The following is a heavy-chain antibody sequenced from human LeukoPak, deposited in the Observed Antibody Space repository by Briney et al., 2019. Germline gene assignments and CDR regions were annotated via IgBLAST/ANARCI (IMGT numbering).Heavy chain of an antibody. V-gene: IGHV3-30*02. D-gene: IGHD6-13*01. CDR3: AKDLSGLAAAGPQPLFDY. CDR1: GFTFSSYG. J-gene: IGHJ4*02. Sequence: GGSLRLSCAASGFTFSSYGMHWVRQAPGKGLEWVAFIRYDGSNKYYADSVKGRFTISRDNSKNTLYLQMNSLRAEDTAVYYCAKDLSGLAAAGPQPLFDYWGQGTLVTVSS. CDR2: IRYDGSNK.